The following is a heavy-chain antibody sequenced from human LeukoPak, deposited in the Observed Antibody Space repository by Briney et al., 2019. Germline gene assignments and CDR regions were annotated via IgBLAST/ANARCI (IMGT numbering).Heavy chain of an antibody. D-gene: IGHD3-9*01. CDR3: ARLGPYYDILTGPVFDY. V-gene: IGHV4-59*02. J-gene: IGHJ4*02. CDR2: IYNSGGT. CDR1: GGSVGYYY. Sequence: KASETLSLTCTVSGGSVGYYYWSWIRQPPGKGLEWIGYIYNSGGTNYNPSLKSRVTISIDTSKNQFSLKLSSVTAADTAVYYCARLGPYYDILTGPVFDYWGQGTLVTVSS.